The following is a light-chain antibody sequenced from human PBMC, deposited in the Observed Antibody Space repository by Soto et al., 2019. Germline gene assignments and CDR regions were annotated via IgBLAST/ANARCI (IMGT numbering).Light chain of an antibody. Sequence: QSVLTQPASVSGSPGQSITISCTGTSSDVGAYNLVSWYQHHPGKAPKLLIFEGSKRPSGASNRFSGSKSGNTASLAISGLQAEDEADYHCCSYGGFSTFVVFGGGTKVTVL. V-gene: IGLV2-23*03. CDR3: CSYGGFSTFVV. CDR1: SSDVGAYNL. CDR2: EGS. J-gene: IGLJ2*01.